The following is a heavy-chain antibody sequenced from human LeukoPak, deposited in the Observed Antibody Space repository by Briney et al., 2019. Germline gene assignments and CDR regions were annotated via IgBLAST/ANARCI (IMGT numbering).Heavy chain of an antibody. CDR3: ARGSPGYSNEFDP. CDR1: GYTFSSYD. J-gene: IGHJ5*02. Sequence: ASVDVSCKASGYTFSSYDINWVRQATGQGLEWMGWMNPNSGNTGYAQKFQGRVTMTSNTSISTAYMELSSLRSEDTAVYYCARGSPGYSNEFDPWGQGTLVTVSS. D-gene: IGHD6-13*01. V-gene: IGHV1-8*01. CDR2: MNPNSGNT.